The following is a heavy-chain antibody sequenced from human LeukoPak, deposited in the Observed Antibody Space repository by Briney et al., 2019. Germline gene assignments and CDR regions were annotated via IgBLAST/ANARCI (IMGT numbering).Heavy chain of an antibody. Sequence: ASQTLSLTCAVSGGSISSGGYSWSWIRQPPGKGLEWIGYIYYSGSTNYNPSPKSRVTISVDTSKNQFSLKLSSVTAADTAVYYCARARSGSLLDYWGQGTLVTVSS. V-gene: IGHV4-61*08. CDR3: ARARSGSLLDY. J-gene: IGHJ4*02. CDR1: GGSISSGGYS. D-gene: IGHD1-26*01. CDR2: IYYSGST.